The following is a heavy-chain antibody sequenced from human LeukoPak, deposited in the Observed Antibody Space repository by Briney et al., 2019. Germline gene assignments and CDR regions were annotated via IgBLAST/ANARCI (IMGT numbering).Heavy chain of an antibody. Sequence: ASVKVSCKASGYTFTGYYMHWVRQAPGQGLEWMEWINPNSGGTNYAQKFQGRVTMTRDTSTSTVYMELSSLRSEDTAVYYCARDGADLRWELDYWGQGTLVTVSS. CDR3: ARDGADLRWELDY. D-gene: IGHD4-23*01. CDR2: INPNSGGT. CDR1: GYTFTGYY. J-gene: IGHJ4*02. V-gene: IGHV1-2*02.